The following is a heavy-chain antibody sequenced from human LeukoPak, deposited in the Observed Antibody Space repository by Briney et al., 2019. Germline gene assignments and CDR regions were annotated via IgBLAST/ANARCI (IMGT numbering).Heavy chain of an antibody. Sequence: SETLSLTCTVSGGSFTNYYWNWIRQSPGKGLEWIGYIYYSGSTNYNPSLKSRVTISVDTSKNQLSLRLTSVSAADTAVYYCARGFDSKSTYFDYWGQGTLLTVSS. CDR3: ARGFDSKSTYFDY. CDR2: IYYSGST. CDR1: GGSFTNYY. J-gene: IGHJ4*02. D-gene: IGHD5-12*01. V-gene: IGHV4-59*01.